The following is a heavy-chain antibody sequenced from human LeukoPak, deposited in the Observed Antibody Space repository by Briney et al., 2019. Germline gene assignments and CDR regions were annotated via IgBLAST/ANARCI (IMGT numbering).Heavy chain of an antibody. V-gene: IGHV3-23*01. J-gene: IGHJ3*02. CDR2: VGGGRTNT. D-gene: IGHD3-10*01. CDR1: GFTFSDFA. Sequence: GGSLRLSCLASGFTFSDFAMNWVRQAPGKGLEWVSHVGGGRTNTYYADSVKGRFTISRDDSKSTLYLHLTSLRADDTAVYFCAKDMVQRNAVSDPFDIWGQGTMVTVSS. CDR3: AKDMVQRNAVSDPFDI.